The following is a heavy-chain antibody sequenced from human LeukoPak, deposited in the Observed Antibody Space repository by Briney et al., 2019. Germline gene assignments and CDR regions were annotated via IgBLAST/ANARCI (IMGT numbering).Heavy chain of an antibody. D-gene: IGHD3-10*01. CDR2: IYHSGTT. J-gene: IGHJ4*02. Sequence: PSDTLSLTCAVSGYSITSSSWWGWIRQPPGKGLEWIGYIYHSGTTYYNPSLQSRVTMSVDTSKSQFSLKLSSVTAVDTAVYYCARKENVYYYFDYWGQGTLVTVSS. CDR3: ARKENVYYYFDY. V-gene: IGHV4-28*01. CDR1: GYSITSSSW.